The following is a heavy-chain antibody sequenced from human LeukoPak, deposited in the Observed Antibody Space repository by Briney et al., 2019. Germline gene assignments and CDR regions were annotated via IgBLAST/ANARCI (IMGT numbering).Heavy chain of an antibody. V-gene: IGHV3-48*03. CDR3: ARVVVTTGWFDP. Sequence: PGGSLRLSCAASGFTFSSYEMNWVRQAPGKGLEWVSYISSSGSTIYYADSVKGRFTISRDNAKNSLYLQMNSLRAEDTAVYYCARVVVTTGWFDPWGQGTPVTVSS. CDR2: ISSSGSTI. D-gene: IGHD2-21*02. J-gene: IGHJ5*02. CDR1: GFTFSSYE.